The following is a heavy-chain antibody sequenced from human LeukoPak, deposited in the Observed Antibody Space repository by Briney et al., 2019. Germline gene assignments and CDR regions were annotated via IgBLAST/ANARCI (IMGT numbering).Heavy chain of an antibody. D-gene: IGHD2-2*01. Sequence: SETLSLTCTVSGGSLSSGDYYWSWIRQPPGKGLEWIGYIYYSVSTYYNPSLRSRVTISVDTPKNQFSLKLSSVTAADTAVYYCARDRPRYCSSTSCSNHATPWYFDLWGRGTLVTVSS. CDR3: ARDRPRYCSSTSCSNHATPWYFDL. J-gene: IGHJ2*01. V-gene: IGHV4-30-4*01. CDR1: GGSLSSGDYY. CDR2: IYYSVST.